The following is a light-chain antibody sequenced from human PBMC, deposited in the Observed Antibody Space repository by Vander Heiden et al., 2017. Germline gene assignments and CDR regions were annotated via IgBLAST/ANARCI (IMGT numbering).Light chain of an antibody. CDR2: ASS. Sequence: DIKMTQSPSSLSASVGDRVTVTCRASQTIRNSLNWYQQKPGTAPRLLLYASSTLQSGVPSRFSGGGSGTDFTLTISDLQPEDFATYFCQQSYTTPRTFGQGTKVEI. J-gene: IGKJ2*01. V-gene: IGKV1-39*01. CDR1: QTIRNS. CDR3: QQSYTTPRT.